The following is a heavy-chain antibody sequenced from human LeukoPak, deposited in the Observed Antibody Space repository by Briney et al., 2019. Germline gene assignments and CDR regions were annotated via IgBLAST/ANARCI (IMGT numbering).Heavy chain of an antibody. V-gene: IGHV4-59*11. J-gene: IGHJ5*02. CDR2: IYNSGST. Sequence: PSETLSLTCIVSGGSISSHYWSWIRQPPGKGLEWIGYIYNSGSTNYNPPLKSRVTISVDTSKNQFSLKLSSVTAADTAVYYCARDSWPWGQGTLVTVSS. D-gene: IGHD2-15*01. CDR3: ARDSWP. CDR1: GGSISSHY.